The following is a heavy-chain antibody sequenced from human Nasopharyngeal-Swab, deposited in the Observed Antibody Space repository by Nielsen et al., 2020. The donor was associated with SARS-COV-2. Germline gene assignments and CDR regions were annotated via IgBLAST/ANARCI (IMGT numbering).Heavy chain of an antibody. CDR1: GYSFTNFW. V-gene: IGHV5-51*01. CDR3: ARSHTAMIIPIAYVDY. CDR2: IYPDDSDT. D-gene: IGHD5-18*01. J-gene: IGHJ4*02. Sequence: GESLKISCKGSGYSFTNFWIAWVRQMPGKGLEWMGIIYPDDSDTRYSPSFQGHISISADTSISTAFLHWSSLKDSDTAMYYCARSHTAMIIPIAYVDYWGQGSLVTVSS.